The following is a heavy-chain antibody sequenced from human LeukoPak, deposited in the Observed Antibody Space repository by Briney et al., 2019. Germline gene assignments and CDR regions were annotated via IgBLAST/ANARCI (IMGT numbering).Heavy chain of an antibody. V-gene: IGHV3-15*01. CDR3: TTDESPASCRSTSCYSGY. J-gene: IGHJ4*02. Sequence: GGSLRLSCAASGFTFSNAWMSWVRQAPGKGLEWVGRIKSKTDGGTTDYAAPVKGRFTISRDDSKNTLYLQMSSLKTEDTAVYYCTTDESPASCRSTSCYSGYWGQGTLVTVSS. CDR2: IKSKTDGGTT. D-gene: IGHD2-2*02. CDR1: GFTFSNAW.